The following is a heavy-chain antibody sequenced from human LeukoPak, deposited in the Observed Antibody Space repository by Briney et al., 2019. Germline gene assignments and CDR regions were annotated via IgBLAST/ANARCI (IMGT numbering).Heavy chain of an antibody. D-gene: IGHD3-9*01. CDR1: GGSISSYY. J-gene: IGHJ4*02. V-gene: IGHV4-59*01. CDR2: IYYSGST. CDR3: ASFRYDILTGYYMGVDY. Sequence: SETLSLTCTVSGGSISSYYWSWIRQPPGKGLEWIGYIYYSGSTNYNPSLKSRVTISVDTSKNQFSLKLSSVTAADTAVYYCASFRYDILTGYYMGVDYWGQGTLVTVSS.